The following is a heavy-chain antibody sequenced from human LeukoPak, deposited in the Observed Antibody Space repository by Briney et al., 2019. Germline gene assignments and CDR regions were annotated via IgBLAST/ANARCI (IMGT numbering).Heavy chain of an antibody. Sequence: SETLSLTCTVSGGSISSSSYYWGWIRQSPGKGLEWIGTIYYSGTTYYNPSFTSRVTISVDTSKNQFSLKLSSVTAADTAVYYCARSNPLWSGYYFDYWGQGTLVTVSS. CDR2: IYYSGTT. D-gene: IGHD5-18*01. V-gene: IGHV4-39*07. CDR1: GGSISSSSYY. J-gene: IGHJ4*02. CDR3: ARSNPLWSGYYFDY.